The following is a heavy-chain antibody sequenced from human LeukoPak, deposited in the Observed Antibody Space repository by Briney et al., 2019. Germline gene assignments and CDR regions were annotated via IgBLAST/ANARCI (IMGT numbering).Heavy chain of an antibody. CDR3: ARDVEVGATSGADY. CDR1: GFTFSDYY. D-gene: IGHD1-26*01. V-gene: IGHV3-11*04. J-gene: IGHJ4*02. Sequence: GGSLRLSCAASGFTFSDYYMSWLRQAPGKGLEWVSYISSSGSTIYYADSVKGRFTISRDNAKNSLSLQMNSLRAEDTAVYYCARDVEVGATSGADYWGQGTLVTVSS. CDR2: ISSSGSTI.